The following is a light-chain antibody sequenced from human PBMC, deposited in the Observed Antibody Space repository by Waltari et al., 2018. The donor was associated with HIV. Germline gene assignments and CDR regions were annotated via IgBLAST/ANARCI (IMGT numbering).Light chain of an antibody. V-gene: IGLV2-14*01. CDR2: EVN. Sequence: QSALTQPASVSGSLGQSITLSCTGTSSDVGAYNSVPWYQQRPGKVPKLLIYEVNSRPSGIDNRFSGSKSGNTASLTISGLQVEDEADYYCSSFTGSNTYVFGSGTKVTVL. CDR1: SSDVGAYNS. J-gene: IGLJ1*01. CDR3: SSFTGSNTYV.